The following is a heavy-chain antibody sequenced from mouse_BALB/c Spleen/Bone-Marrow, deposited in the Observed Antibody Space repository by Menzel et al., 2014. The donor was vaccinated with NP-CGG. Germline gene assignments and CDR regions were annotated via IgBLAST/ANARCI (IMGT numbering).Heavy chain of an antibody. CDR2: ISGYYGDA. CDR3: ARSGKVRNAMDC. Sequence: QVQLQQSGAELVRPGVSVKISCKGSGYTFTDYAIHWVKQSHAKSLEWIGLISGYYGDAIYDQKFKGKATMTVDKSSSTAYIDLARLTAEDSAIYYCARSGKVRNAMDCWGQGTSVTVSS. D-gene: IGHD2-14*01. J-gene: IGHJ4*01. CDR1: GYTFTDYA. V-gene: IGHV1S137*01.